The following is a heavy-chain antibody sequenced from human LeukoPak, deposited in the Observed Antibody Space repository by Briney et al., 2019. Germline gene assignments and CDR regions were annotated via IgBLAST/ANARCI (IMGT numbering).Heavy chain of an antibody. CDR1: GFTFSIYA. CDR2: ISYDGSNK. D-gene: IGHD4-23*01. J-gene: IGHJ6*02. CDR3: AGRGSGGNPTYFYAVDV. V-gene: IGHV3-30-3*01. Sequence: TGGSLRLSCAASGFTFSIYAMSWVRQAPGKGLEWVAVISYDGSNKYYADSVKGRFTISRDNSKNTLYLEMNSLRVEDTAVYYCAGRGSGGNPTYFYAVDVWGQGTTVTVSS.